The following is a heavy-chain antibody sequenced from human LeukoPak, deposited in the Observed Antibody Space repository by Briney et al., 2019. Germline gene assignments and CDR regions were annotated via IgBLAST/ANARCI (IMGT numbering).Heavy chain of an antibody. CDR1: GGSISSYY. V-gene: IGHV4-59*08. J-gene: IGHJ3*02. Sequence: SETLSLTCTVSGGSISSYYWSWIRQPPGKGLEWIGYIYYSGSTNYNPSLKSRVTISVDTSKNQFSLKLSSVTAADTAVYYCARQPTSYYYDSSGYHDAFDIWGQGTMVTVSS. CDR2: IYYSGST. CDR3: ARQPTSYYYDSSGYHDAFDI. D-gene: IGHD3-22*01.